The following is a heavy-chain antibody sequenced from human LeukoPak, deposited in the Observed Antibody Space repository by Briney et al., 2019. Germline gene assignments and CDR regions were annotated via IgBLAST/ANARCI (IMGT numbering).Heavy chain of an antibody. CDR3: ARPPYSTGWYDY. D-gene: IGHD6-19*01. CDR1: GYTFSGYY. Sequence: GASVKVSCKASGYTFSGYYIHWVRQAPGQGLEWMGWINPNSGGTNYAQKFQGRVTMIRDTSISTTYMELSRLRSDDTAVYYCARPPYSTGWYDYWGQGTLVTVSS. CDR2: INPNSGGT. V-gene: IGHV1-2*02. J-gene: IGHJ4*02.